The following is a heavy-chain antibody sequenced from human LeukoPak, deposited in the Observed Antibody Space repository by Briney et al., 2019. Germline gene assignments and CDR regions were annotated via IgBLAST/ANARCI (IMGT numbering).Heavy chain of an antibody. CDR1: GFTFSAST. J-gene: IGHJ4*02. V-gene: IGHV3-23*01. CDR3: ARDRFGDYDY. D-gene: IGHD4-17*01. Sequence: GGSLRLSCAVSGFTFSASTMAWVRQAPGKGLEWVSAIDNQIFYADPVKGRFTISRDDSRNTLYLQMNSLRVEDSAIYYCARDRFGDYDYWGQGTLVTVSS. CDR2: IDNQI.